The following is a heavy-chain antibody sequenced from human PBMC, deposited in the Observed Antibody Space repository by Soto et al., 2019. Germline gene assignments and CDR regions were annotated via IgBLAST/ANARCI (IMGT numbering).Heavy chain of an antibody. J-gene: IGHJ4*02. CDR2: IYWDDDK. Sequence: QITLKESGPTLVKPTQTLTLTCTFSGFSLSTSGVGVGWIRQPPGKALEWLALIYWDDDKRYSPSLKSRLTITKDTSKTPVVLTITTMAPADTATSYCAPEFSDDSSGNCEFDYWGQGTLVTVSS. V-gene: IGHV2-5*02. D-gene: IGHD3-22*01. CDR1: GFSLSTSGVG. CDR3: APEFSDDSSGNCEFDY.